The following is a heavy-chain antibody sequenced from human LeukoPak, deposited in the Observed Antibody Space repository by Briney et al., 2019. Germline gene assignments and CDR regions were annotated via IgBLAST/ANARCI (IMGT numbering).Heavy chain of an antibody. V-gene: IGHV1-18*01. D-gene: IGHD3-22*01. J-gene: IGHJ4*02. CDR3: ARVLHKRNYDSSDYYGY. CDR2: ISAYNGNT. CDR1: GYTFTSYG. Sequence: ASVKVSCKASGYTFTSYGISWVRQAPGQGLEWMGWISAYNGNTNHAQKLQGRVTMTTDTSTSTAYMELRSLRSDDTAVYYCARVLHKRNYDSSDYYGYWGQGTLVTVSS.